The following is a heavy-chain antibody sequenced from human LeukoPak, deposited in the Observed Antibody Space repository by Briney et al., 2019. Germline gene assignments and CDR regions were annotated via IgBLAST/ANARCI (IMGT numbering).Heavy chain of an antibody. CDR1: GFTFGDYA. J-gene: IGHJ4*02. D-gene: IGHD2-2*02. CDR3: TRGHQLLYSALKGNNYFDY. V-gene: IGHV3-9*01. CDR2: ISWNSGSI. Sequence: PGRSLRLSCAASGFTFGDYALHWVRQLPGKGLEWVSGISWNSGSIGYADSVKGRFTISRDNAKNSLYLQMNSLRAEDTAVYYCTRGHQLLYSALKGNNYFDYWGQGTLVTVSS.